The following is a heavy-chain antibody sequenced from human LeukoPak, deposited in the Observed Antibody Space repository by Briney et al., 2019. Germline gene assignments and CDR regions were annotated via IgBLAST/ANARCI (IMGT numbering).Heavy chain of an antibody. CDR2: INPSGGST. Sequence: ASVKVSCKASGYTFTSYYMHWVRQAPGQGLEWMGIINPSGGSTSYAQKFQGRVTMTRDMSTSTVYMELSSLRSEDTAVYYCARDPSGVRLDYWGQGTLVTVSS. D-gene: IGHD7-27*01. J-gene: IGHJ4*02. CDR1: GYTFTSYY. V-gene: IGHV1-46*01. CDR3: ARDPSGVRLDY.